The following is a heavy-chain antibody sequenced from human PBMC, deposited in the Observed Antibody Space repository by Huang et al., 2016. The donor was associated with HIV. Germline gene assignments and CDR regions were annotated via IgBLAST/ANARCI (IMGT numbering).Heavy chain of an antibody. D-gene: IGHD6-19*01. V-gene: IGHV3-30*14. CDR3: ARDTTTVAGLDF. CDR2: ISFDGRNK. Sequence: QVQLVESGGGVVQPGRSLRLFCAVSGFTFRDQPMRWVRQAAGKGLEWVAVISFDGRNKFYADFVRGRFTISRDNSKNILYLQLNSLTPADTSIYYCARDTTTVAGLDFWGQGALVTVSS. J-gene: IGHJ4*02. CDR1: GFTFRDQP.